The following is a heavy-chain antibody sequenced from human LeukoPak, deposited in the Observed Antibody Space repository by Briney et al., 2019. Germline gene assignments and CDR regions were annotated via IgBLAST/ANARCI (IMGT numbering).Heavy chain of an antibody. D-gene: IGHD2-2*01. V-gene: IGHV4-4*07. CDR3: ARAYCSSTSCSSYYYYYMDV. Sequence: SETLSLTCTVSGGSISSYYWSWIRQPAGKGLEWIGRIYTSGSTNYNPSLKSRATMSVDTSKNQFSLKLSSVTAADTAVYYCARAYCSSTSCSSYYYYYMDVWGKGTTVTVSS. CDR1: GGSISSYY. J-gene: IGHJ6*03. CDR2: IYTSGST.